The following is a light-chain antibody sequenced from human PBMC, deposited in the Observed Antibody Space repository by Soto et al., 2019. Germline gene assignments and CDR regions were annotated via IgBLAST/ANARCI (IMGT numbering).Light chain of an antibody. V-gene: IGKV1-5*01. J-gene: IGKJ1*01. CDR2: DAS. CDR3: QQRSNWWT. CDR1: LSISTW. Sequence: DIQMTQSPSILSASVGDRVTITCRASLSISTWLAWYQQKPGKAPKLLIYDASSLESGVPSRFSGSGSGTEFTLTISSLQPDDFATYYCQQRSNWWTFGQGTKVDIK.